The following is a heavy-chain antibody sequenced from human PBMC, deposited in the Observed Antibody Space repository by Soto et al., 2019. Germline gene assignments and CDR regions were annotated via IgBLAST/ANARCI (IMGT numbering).Heavy chain of an antibody. CDR2: IWYDGSNK. J-gene: IGHJ6*02. V-gene: IGHV3-33*01. CDR3: ARDGQSLAPYALDV. Sequence: QVQVVESGGGVVQPGRSLRLSCTASGFTFRSHAMHWVRQAPGKGLEWVAQIWYDGSNKYYADSVKGRFTISRDNSKNTLYVQMDSLRVEDTAVDYCARDGQSLAPYALDVWGQGTSVTVS. CDR1: GFTFRSHA. D-gene: IGHD6-19*01.